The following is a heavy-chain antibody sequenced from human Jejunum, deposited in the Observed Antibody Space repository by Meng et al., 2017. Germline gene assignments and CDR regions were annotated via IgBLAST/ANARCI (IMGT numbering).Heavy chain of an antibody. CDR3: VADPVATLLMQLDD. CDR1: GFAFNRYW. D-gene: IGHD5-12*01. J-gene: IGHJ4*02. V-gene: IGHV3-74*01. CDR2: LHTDGSGT. Sequence: GGSLRLSCAASGFAFNRYWMHWVRQAPGKGLVWVSCLHTDGSGTYYADSVKGRFTISRDNAKNTLYLQMNSLRAEDTGVYYCVADPVATLLMQLDDWGQGTLVTVSS.